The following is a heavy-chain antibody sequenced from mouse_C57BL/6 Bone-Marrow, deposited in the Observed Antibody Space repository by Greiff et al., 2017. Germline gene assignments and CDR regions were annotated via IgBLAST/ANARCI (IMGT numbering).Heavy chain of an antibody. CDR2: IHPNSGST. D-gene: IGHD1-1*01. CDR1: GYTFTSYW. J-gene: IGHJ2*01. Sequence: VQLQQPGAELVKPGASVKLSCKASGYTFTSYWMHWVKQRPGQGLEWIGMIHPNSGSTNYNEKFKSKATLTVDKSSSTAYMQLSSLTSEDSAVYYCAREGFITTGVFDYWGQGTTLTVSS. V-gene: IGHV1-64*01. CDR3: AREGFITTGVFDY.